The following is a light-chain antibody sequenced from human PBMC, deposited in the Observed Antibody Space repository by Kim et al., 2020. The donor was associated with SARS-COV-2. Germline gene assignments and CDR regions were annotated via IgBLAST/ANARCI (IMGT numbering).Light chain of an antibody. CDR1: TSNIGTNA. V-gene: IGLV1-44*01. CDR3: SAWDDSLNGVI. Sequence: QSVLTQPPSASGTPGQRVTISRSGSTSNIGTNAVNWYQQLPGTAPKLLIYSNDHRPSGVPDRFSGSKSGTSASLAISGLQSEDEADYYCSAWDDSLNGVIFGGGTQLTVL. CDR2: SND. J-gene: IGLJ2*01.